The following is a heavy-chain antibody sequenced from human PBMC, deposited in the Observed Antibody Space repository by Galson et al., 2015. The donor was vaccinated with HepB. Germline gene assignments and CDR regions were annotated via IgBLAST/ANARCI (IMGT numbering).Heavy chain of an antibody. CDR2: IHSGHVT. V-gene: IGHV3-53*01. D-gene: IGHD3-10*01. CDR3: ARGRGPLGRYSFEN. Sequence: SLRLSCATSEFTVSGDDMNWVRQPPGKGLEWVSVIHSGHVTFYADSVKGRFAISRDTSKNTFYLQMNSLRAEDTAIYYCARGRGPLGRYSFENWGPGTLVTVSS. J-gene: IGHJ4*02. CDR1: EFTVSGDD.